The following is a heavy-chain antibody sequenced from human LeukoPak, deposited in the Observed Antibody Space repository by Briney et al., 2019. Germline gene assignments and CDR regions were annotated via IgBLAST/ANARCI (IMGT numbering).Heavy chain of an antibody. V-gene: IGHV4-59*01. CDR3: ARVDPDSSSTLEVFDY. CDR1: GXSISSYY. CDR2: IYYSGST. Sequence: SETLSLTCTVSGXSISSYYWSWIRQPPGKGLEWIVYIYYSGSTNYNPSLKSRVTISVDTSKNQFSLKLSSVTAADTAVYYRARVDPDSSSTLEVFDYWGQGTLVTVSS. D-gene: IGHD6-6*01. J-gene: IGHJ4*02.